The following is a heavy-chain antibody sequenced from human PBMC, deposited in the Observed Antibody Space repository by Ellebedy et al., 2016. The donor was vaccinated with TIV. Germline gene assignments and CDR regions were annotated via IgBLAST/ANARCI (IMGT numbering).Heavy chain of an antibody. CDR2: IGSSSSTI. CDR1: GFSLSAYS. V-gene: IGHV3-48*02. CDR3: ARAGIYSDGYSFDY. J-gene: IGHJ4*02. Sequence: GESLKISCAASGFSLSAYSMNWVRQAPGKGLEWISYIGSSSSTIYYADSVKGRFTISRDNAKNSLYLQMDSLRDEDTAVYYCARAGIYSDGYSFDYWGQGTLVTVSS. D-gene: IGHD5-18*01.